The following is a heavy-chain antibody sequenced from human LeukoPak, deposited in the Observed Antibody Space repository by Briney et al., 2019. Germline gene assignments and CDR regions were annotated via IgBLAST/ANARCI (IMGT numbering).Heavy chain of an antibody. J-gene: IGHJ3*02. CDR3: ARHGIVVAGVYAFDI. D-gene: IGHD2-21*01. CDR2: IYYSGST. CDR1: GGSISSSYHY. Sequence: SETLSLTCTVSGGSISSSYHYWGWIRQPPGKGLEWIGSIYYSGSTFYNPSLKSRVAMSVDTSKNQFSLKLSSVTAADTAVYYCARHGIVVAGVYAFDIWGQGTMVTVSS. V-gene: IGHV4-39*01.